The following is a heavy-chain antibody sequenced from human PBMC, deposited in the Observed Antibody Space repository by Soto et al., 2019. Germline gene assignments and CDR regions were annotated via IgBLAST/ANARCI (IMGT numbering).Heavy chain of an antibody. Sequence: PGGSLRLSCVASGFTFRSYTMNWVRQTPGKGLEWVSCIISTNSYIYYADSMKGSFTISRDNAKSSLFLQLNRRRADYTAVLYFARGSTDYYHAYFSFGLDVWGPGATVTVSS. D-gene: IGHD3-22*01. CDR3: ARGSTDYYHAYFSFGLDV. J-gene: IGHJ6*02. CDR1: GFTFRSYT. CDR2: IISTNSYI. V-gene: IGHV3-21*01.